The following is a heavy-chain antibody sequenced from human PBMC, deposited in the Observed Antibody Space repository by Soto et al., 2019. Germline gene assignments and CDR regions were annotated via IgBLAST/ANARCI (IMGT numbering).Heavy chain of an antibody. CDR3: AKEVVTAAGLGYGMDV. D-gene: IGHD6-13*01. CDR2: ISYDGSNK. Sequence: QPGGSLRLSCAASGFTFSSYGMHWVRQAPGKGLEWVAVISYDGSNKYYGDSVRGRFTISRDNFKNTLYLQMNSLRAEDTAVYYCAKEVVTAAGLGYGMDVWGQGTTVTVSS. CDR1: GFTFSSYG. V-gene: IGHV3-30*18. J-gene: IGHJ6*02.